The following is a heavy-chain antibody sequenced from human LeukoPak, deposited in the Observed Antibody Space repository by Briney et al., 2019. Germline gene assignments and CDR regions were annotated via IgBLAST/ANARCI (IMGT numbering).Heavy chain of an antibody. Sequence: PGGSLRLSCAASGFTFSSYGMHWVRQAPGKGLEWVAVISYDGSDKYYADSVKGRLTISRDNSKNTLYLQMNSLRAEDTAVYYCAKDNYYDSSGYLDYWGQGTLVTVSS. CDR3: AKDNYYDSSGYLDY. J-gene: IGHJ4*02. CDR1: GFTFSSYG. D-gene: IGHD3-22*01. CDR2: ISYDGSDK. V-gene: IGHV3-30*18.